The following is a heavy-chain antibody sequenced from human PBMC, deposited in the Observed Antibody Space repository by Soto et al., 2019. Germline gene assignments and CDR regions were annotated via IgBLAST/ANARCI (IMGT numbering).Heavy chain of an antibody. D-gene: IGHD3-16*01. J-gene: IGHJ5*02. CDR3: ARIRSYDYVWGSYPPPNWFDP. Sequence: ASVKVSCKASGYTFTSYGISWVRQAPGQGLEWMGWISAYNGNTNYAQKIQGRVTMTTDTSTSTAYMELRSLRSEDTAVYYCARIRSYDYVWGSYPPPNWFDPWGQGTLVTVSS. CDR1: GYTFTSYG. V-gene: IGHV1-18*01. CDR2: ISAYNGNT.